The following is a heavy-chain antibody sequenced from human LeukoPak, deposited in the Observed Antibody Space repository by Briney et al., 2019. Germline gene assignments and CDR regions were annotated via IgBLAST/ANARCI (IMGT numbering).Heavy chain of an antibody. CDR3: ARERTGCGGDCYSYFDY. CDR1: GFTVSSNY. CDR2: IYSGGST. J-gene: IGHJ4*02. D-gene: IGHD2-21*02. Sequence: PGGSLRLSCAASGFTVSSNYMSWVRQAPGKGLEWVSVIYSGGSTYYADSVKGRFTISRHNSKNTLYLQMNSLRAEDTAVYYCARERTGCGGDCYSYFDYWGQGTLVTVSS. V-gene: IGHV3-53*04.